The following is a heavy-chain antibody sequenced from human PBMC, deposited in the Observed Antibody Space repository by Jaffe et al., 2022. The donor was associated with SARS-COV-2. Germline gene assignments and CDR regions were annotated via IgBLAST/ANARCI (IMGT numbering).Heavy chain of an antibody. CDR1: GGSLTNYY. V-gene: IGHV4-59*08. D-gene: IGHD2-15*01. Sequence: QVQLQESGPGLVKPSETLSLTCTVSGGSLTNYYWSWIRQPPGKGLDYIGYIYYSGATLYNPSLRSRVTISVDTSKNQFSLKLTSVTAADTAVYYCARHPPVPVVREGFDPWGQGILVTVSS. J-gene: IGHJ5*02. CDR3: ARHPPVPVVREGFDP. CDR2: IYYSGAT.